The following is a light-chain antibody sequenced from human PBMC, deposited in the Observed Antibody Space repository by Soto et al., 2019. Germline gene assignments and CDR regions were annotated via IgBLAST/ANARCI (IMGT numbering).Light chain of an antibody. J-gene: IGLJ1*01. CDR2: EDN. Sequence: NFMLTQPHSVSESPGKTVTISCTRSSGSIASGYVQWYQQRPGSAPTTVIYEDNQRPSGVPDRFSGSIDTSSNSASLTISGLKTEDEADYSCQSYHSSTPYVFGTGTKLTVL. CDR3: QSYHSSTPYV. V-gene: IGLV6-57*03. CDR1: SGSIASGY.